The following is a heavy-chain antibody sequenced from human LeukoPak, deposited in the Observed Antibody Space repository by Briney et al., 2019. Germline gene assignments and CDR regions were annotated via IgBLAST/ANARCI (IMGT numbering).Heavy chain of an antibody. D-gene: IGHD3-10*01. CDR3: AREIGSGAFFDY. CDR2: INPNSDGT. J-gene: IGHJ4*02. Sequence: GASVKVSCKASGYTFTAYYMHWVRQAPGQGLEWMGWINPNSDGTNYAQKFHGRVTMTTDPSISPAYMELSSLRSEDTAVYYCAREIGSGAFFDYWGQGTLVTVS. V-gene: IGHV1-2*02. CDR1: GYTFTAYY.